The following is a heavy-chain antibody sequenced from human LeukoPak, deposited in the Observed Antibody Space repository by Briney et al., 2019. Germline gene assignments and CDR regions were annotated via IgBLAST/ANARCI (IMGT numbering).Heavy chain of an antibody. CDR2: ISGSGGST. D-gene: IGHD4-17*01. V-gene: IGHV3-23*01. Sequence: PGGSLRLSCAASGFTFSSYAMSWVSQAPGKGLEWVSAISGSGGSTYYADSVKGRFTISRDNSKNTLYLQMNSLRAEDTAVYYCAKDSGDSPEYFQHWGQGTLVTVSS. CDR1: GFTFSSYA. CDR3: AKDSGDSPEYFQH. J-gene: IGHJ1*01.